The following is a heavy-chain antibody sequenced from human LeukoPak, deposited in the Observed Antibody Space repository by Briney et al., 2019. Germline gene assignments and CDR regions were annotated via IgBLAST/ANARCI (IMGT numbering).Heavy chain of an antibody. J-gene: IGHJ4*02. CDR3: ARERVWCSSTSCYGQFFDY. CDR1: GFTFSSYA. V-gene: IGHV3-30-3*01. Sequence: PGGSLRLSCAASGFTFSSYAMHWVRQAPGKGLEWVAVISYDGSNKYYADSVKGRFTISRDNSKNTLYLQMNSLRAEDTAVYYCARERVWCSSTSCYGQFFDYWGQGTLVTVSS. D-gene: IGHD2-2*01. CDR2: ISYDGSNK.